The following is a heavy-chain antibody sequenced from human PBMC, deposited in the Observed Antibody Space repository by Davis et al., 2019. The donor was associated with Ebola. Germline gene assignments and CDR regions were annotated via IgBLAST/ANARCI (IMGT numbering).Heavy chain of an antibody. D-gene: IGHD2-15*01. J-gene: IGHJ6*02. CDR3: ARDFQYCSGGSCYYYGMDV. CDR2: IYSGGGT. CDR1: GFTVSSNY. V-gene: IGHV3-53*01. Sequence: GESLKISCAASGFTVSSNYMSWVRQAPGKGLEWVSAIYSGGGTYYADSVKGRFTISRDNSKNTLYLQRNSLRAKDTAVYYCARDFQYCSGGSCYYYGMDVWGQGTTVTVSS.